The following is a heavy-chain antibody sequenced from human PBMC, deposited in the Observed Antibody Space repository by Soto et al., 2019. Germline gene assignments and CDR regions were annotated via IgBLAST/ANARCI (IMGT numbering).Heavy chain of an antibody. J-gene: IGHJ4*02. CDR1: GFTLSDYY. D-gene: IGHD2-2*01. CDR2: ISNDGSNT. Sequence: EVQLVESGGGLVQPGGSLRLSCAASGFTLSDYYMHWARQAPGKGLVWVSRISNDGSNTDYADSVKGRFTISRDNAKNTMHLQMNSLRAEDTAVYYCARGPDCSSSGCYSYFDIWGQGTLVTVSS. CDR3: ARGPDCSSSGCYSYFDI. V-gene: IGHV3-74*01.